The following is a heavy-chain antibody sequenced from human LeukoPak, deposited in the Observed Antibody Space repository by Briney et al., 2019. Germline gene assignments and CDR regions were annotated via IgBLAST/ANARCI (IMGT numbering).Heavy chain of an antibody. CDR3: ARHGGGSRLRYFDY. V-gene: IGHV4-34*01. J-gene: IGHJ4*02. D-gene: IGHD3-16*01. CDR1: GGSFSGYY. CDR2: INHSGST. Sequence: SETLSLTCAVYGGSFSGYYWSWIRQPPGKGLEWIGEINHSGSTNYNPSLKSRVTISVDTSKNQFSLKLSSVTAADTAVYYCARHGGGSRLRYFDYWGQGTLVTVSS.